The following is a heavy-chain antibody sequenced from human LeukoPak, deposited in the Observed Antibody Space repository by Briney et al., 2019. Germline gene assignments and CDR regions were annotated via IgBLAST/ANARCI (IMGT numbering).Heavy chain of an antibody. CDR1: GFTFSSYW. CDR2: IKQDGSEK. D-gene: IGHD5-18*01. Sequence: GGSLRLSCAASGFTFSSYWMNWVRQAPGNGLEWVANIKQDGSEKYYVDSVKGRFTISRDNAKNSLYLQMNSLRAEDTAVYYCARDRYSYGYYYYYGMDVWGQGTTATVSS. V-gene: IGHV3-7*01. CDR3: ARDRYSYGYYYYYGMDV. J-gene: IGHJ6*02.